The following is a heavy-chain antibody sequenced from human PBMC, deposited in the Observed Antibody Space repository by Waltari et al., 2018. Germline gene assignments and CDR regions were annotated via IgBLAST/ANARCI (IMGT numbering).Heavy chain of an antibody. D-gene: IGHD3-10*01. V-gene: IGHV4-30-2*01. CDR3: AREGGSGSYVNEEGFLDL. Sequence: QLQLRESGSGLVKPSQTLSLTCDVSGGSVSSGRSSWSWIRQPPGKALEWIGDISHTGSTSYNPSLRSRVTLSMDRSNNWFSLSLSSVTAADTAVYYCAREGGSGSYVNEEGFLDLWGQGTLITVSS. J-gene: IGHJ5*02. CDR1: GGSVSSGRSS. CDR2: ISHTGST.